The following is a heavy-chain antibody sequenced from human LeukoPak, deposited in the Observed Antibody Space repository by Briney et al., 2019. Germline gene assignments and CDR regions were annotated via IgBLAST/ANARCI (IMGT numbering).Heavy chain of an antibody. J-gene: IGHJ6*02. V-gene: IGHV3-33*01. CDR1: GFTFSSYG. CDR3: ARDPGDYDSSGYYRYYGMDV. Sequence: GGSLRLSCAASGFTFSSYGMHWVRQAPGKGLEWVAVIWYDGSNKYYADSVKGRFTIFRDNSKNTLYLQMNSLRAEDTAVYYCARDPGDYDSSGYYRYYGMDVWGQGTTVTVSS. D-gene: IGHD3-22*01. CDR2: IWYDGSNK.